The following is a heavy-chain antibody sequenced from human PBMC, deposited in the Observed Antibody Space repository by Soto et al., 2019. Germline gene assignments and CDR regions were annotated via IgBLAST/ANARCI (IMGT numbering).Heavy chain of an antibody. Sequence: QITLKESGPTLVKPTQTLTLTCTFSGFSLSTSGVGVGWIRQPPGKALEWLALIYWDDDKRYSPSLKSRLTITKDTSKNQVVLIMTNMDPVDTATYYCAHSGDYYDSSGYYYGRNSMYYFDYWGQGTLVTVSS. CDR2: IYWDDDK. J-gene: IGHJ4*02. CDR3: AHSGDYYDSSGYYYGRNSMYYFDY. CDR1: GFSLSTSGVG. D-gene: IGHD3-22*01. V-gene: IGHV2-5*02.